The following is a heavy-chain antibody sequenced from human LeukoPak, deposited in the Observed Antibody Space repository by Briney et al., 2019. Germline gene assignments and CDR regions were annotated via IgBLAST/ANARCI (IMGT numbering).Heavy chain of an antibody. Sequence: PGGSLRLSCAASGLIFSDYGMSWVRQAPGKGLEWVSAVSGSGGNTFYADSVKGRFTISRDNAKNTLNSLRAEDTAVYYCARAMPHDNWFNPWGQGSLVTVSS. CDR2: VSGSGGNT. CDR3: ARAMPHDNWFNP. J-gene: IGHJ5*02. CDR1: GLIFSDYG. D-gene: IGHD2-2*01. V-gene: IGHV3-23*01.